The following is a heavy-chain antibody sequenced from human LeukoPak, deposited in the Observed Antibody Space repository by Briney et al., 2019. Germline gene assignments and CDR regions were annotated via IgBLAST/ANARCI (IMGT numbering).Heavy chain of an antibody. CDR2: ISYDGSNK. CDR3: ARDKMGATFDY. V-gene: IGHV3-30-3*01. J-gene: IGHJ4*02. D-gene: IGHD1-26*01. Sequence: GRSLRLSCAASGFTFSNYAMHWVRQAPGKGLEWVAVISYDGSNKYYADSVKGRFTISRDNSKNTLYLQMNSLRAEDTAVYYCARDKMGATFDYWGQGTLVTVSS. CDR1: GFTFSNYA.